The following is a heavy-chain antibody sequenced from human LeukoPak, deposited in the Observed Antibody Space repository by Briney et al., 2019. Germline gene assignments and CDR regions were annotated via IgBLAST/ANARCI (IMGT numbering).Heavy chain of an antibody. Sequence: SETLSLTCTVSGGSISSGGYYWSWIRQHPGKGLEWIGYIYYSGSTYYNPSLKSRVTIPVDTSKNQFSLKLSSVTAADTAVYYCARAEATMVYFDYWGQGTLVTVSS. CDR3: ARAEATMVYFDY. CDR1: GGSISSGGYY. J-gene: IGHJ4*02. CDR2: IYYSGST. D-gene: IGHD5-12*01. V-gene: IGHV4-31*03.